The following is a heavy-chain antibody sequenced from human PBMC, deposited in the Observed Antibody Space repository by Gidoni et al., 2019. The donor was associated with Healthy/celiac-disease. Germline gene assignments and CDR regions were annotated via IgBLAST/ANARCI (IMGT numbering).Heavy chain of an antibody. D-gene: IGHD3-3*01. CDR2: MNPNSGNS. V-gene: IGHV1-8*01. CDR1: GYTVTSYD. CDR3: ARVDDFWSGYYGY. Sequence: QVQLVQSGAEVKKPGAEVKVSCKAAGYTVTSYDINWVRQATGQGLEWMGWMNPNSGNSCYAQTFQGRVTMTRNTSISTAYMELSSLRSEDTAVYYCARVDDFWSGYYGYWGQGTLVTVSS. J-gene: IGHJ4*02.